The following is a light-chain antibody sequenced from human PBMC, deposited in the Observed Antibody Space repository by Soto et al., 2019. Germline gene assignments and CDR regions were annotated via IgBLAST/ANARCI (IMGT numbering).Light chain of an antibody. V-gene: IGLV8-61*01. J-gene: IGLJ3*02. Sequence: QTVVTQEPSFSVSPGATVTLTCGLSSGSVSTNNYPSWYQQTPGQAPRTLIYSTYTRSSGVPDRFSASILGNKAALTITGAQVDDESDYYCVLYMGSGIWVFGGGTKLTVL. CDR1: SGSVSTNNY. CDR3: VLYMGSGIWV. CDR2: STY.